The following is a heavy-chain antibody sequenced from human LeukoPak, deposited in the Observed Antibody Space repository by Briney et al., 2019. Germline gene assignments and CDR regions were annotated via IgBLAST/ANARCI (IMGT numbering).Heavy chain of an antibody. CDR3: ARGHKMDLWFGRNDAFDI. V-gene: IGHV4-30-4*08. J-gene: IGHJ3*02. D-gene: IGHD3-10*01. CDR1: GGSISCGDYY. CDR2: IYYSGST. Sequence: KPSETLSLTCTVSGGSISCGDYYWSWIRQPPGKGLEWIGYIYYSGSTYYNPSLKSRVTISVDTSKNQFSLKLSSVTAADTAVYYCARGHKMDLWFGRNDAFDIWGQGTMVTVSS.